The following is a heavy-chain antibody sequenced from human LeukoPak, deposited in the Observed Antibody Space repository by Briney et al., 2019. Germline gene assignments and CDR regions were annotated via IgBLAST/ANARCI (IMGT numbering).Heavy chain of an antibody. J-gene: IGHJ4*02. V-gene: IGHV1-2*06. D-gene: IGHD6-19*01. CDR1: GYTFTRYY. Sequence: ASVKVSCKAFGYTFTRYYMHWVRQAPGQGLEWMGRINPNSGGTNYAQKFQGRVTMTRDTSISTAYMELSRLRSDDTAVYYCASLPGIAVAGTDFDYWGQGTLVTVSS. CDR2: INPNSGGT. CDR3: ASLPGIAVAGTDFDY.